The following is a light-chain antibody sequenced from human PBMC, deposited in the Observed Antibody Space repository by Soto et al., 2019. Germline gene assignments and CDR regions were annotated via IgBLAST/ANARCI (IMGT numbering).Light chain of an antibody. CDR2: GAS. J-gene: IGKJ1*01. CDR3: QQYGSSGT. V-gene: IGKV3-20*01. CDR1: QSVTNSF. Sequence: EIVLAQSPGTLSLSPGERATLSCRASQSVTNSFLAWYQQKPGQAPRLLIYGASRRATGIPDRFTGSGSGTDFTLTISRLEPEDFAVYYCQQYGSSGTFGQGTKGDIK.